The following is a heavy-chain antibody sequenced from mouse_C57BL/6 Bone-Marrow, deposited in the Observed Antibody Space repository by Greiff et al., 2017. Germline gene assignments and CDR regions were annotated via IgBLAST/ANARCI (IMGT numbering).Heavy chain of an antibody. CDR2: IKYDGSEK. J-gene: IGHJ2*01. Sequence: EVKVVASGGSLIEHAGYLPLFCQASGFTLSGYWLHWICQAPGKGPEWLANIKYDGSEKYYAESMKGGFAIFRDLPKNILYQQMSNLRNEDTAMYYCAREGDGYYYIDYWGQGTTLTVSS. CDR3: AREGDGYYYIDY. D-gene: IGHD2-3*01. V-gene: IGHV5-21*01. CDR1: SGFTLSGYW.